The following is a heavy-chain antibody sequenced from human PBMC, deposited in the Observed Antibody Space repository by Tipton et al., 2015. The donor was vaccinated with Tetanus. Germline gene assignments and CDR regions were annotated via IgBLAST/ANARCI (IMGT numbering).Heavy chain of an antibody. Sequence: QVQLVQSGPEVKKPGASVRVSCKASGYTFTRYGISWVRLAPGQGLEWMGWISTGNGQPHYAQKFHDRVIMTADAASSTVHMELRSLRSDDTAVYFCARGHSPLYNWNFGYFDFWGQGTLVTVSS. D-gene: IGHD1-7*01. CDR3: ARGHSPLYNWNFGYFDF. CDR2: ISTGNGQP. CDR1: GYTFTRYG. J-gene: IGHJ4*02. V-gene: IGHV1-18*01.